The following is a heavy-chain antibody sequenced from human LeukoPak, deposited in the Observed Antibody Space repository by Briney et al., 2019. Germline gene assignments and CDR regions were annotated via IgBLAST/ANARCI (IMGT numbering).Heavy chain of an antibody. D-gene: IGHD3-10*02. J-gene: IGHJ6*04. CDR1: GFTFSNS. CDR2: ISGSSSYI. V-gene: IGHV3-21*01. CDR3: AELGITMIGGV. Sequence: GGSLRLSCAVSGFTFSNSMNWVRQAPGKGLEWVSSISGSSSYIYYADSVKGRFTISRHNAKNSLYLQMNSLRAEDTAVYYCAELGITMIGGVWGKGTTVTISS.